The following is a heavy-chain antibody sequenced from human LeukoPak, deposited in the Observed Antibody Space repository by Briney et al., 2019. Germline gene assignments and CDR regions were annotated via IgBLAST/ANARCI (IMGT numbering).Heavy chain of an antibody. V-gene: IGHV4-39*01. CDR2: IYYSGST. J-gene: IGHJ4*02. Sequence: SETLSLTCTVSGGSISSSSYSWGWIRQPPGKGLEWIGSIYYSGSTYYNPSLKSRVTISVDTSKNQFSLKLSSVTAADTAVYYCAGTYYYDSSGPEVFDYWGQGTLVTVSS. CDR3: AGTYYYDSSGPEVFDY. CDR1: GGSISSSSYS. D-gene: IGHD3-22*01.